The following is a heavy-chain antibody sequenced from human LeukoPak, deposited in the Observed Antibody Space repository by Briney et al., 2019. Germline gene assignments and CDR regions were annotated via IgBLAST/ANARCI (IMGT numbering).Heavy chain of an antibody. Sequence: GGSLRLSCAASGFTFSDYYMSWIRQAPGKGLEWVSYISSSGSTIYYADSVKGRFTISRGNAKNSLYLQMNSLRAEDTAVYYCARGVGAISYYYYYGMDVWGQGTTVTVSS. CDR1: GFTFSDYY. J-gene: IGHJ6*02. CDR2: ISSSGSTI. CDR3: ARGVGAISYYYYYGMDV. D-gene: IGHD1-26*01. V-gene: IGHV3-11*01.